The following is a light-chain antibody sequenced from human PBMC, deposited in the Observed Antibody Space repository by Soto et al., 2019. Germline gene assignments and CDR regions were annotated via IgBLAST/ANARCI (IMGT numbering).Light chain of an antibody. CDR3: STFTTSTTYV. CDR2: DVS. CDR1: SSDVGGYNY. Sequence: QSAPTQPASVSGSPGQSITISCTGTSSDVGGYNYVSWYQQHPGKAPKLMIYDVSYRPSGVSNRFSGSKSGNTASLTISGLQAEEEADHYCSTFTTSTTYVFGTGTKVTVL. V-gene: IGLV2-14*03. J-gene: IGLJ1*01.